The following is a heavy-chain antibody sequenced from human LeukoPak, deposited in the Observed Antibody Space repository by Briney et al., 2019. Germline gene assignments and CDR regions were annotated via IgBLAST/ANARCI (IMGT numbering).Heavy chain of an antibody. CDR3: AWTQQLVYHHWFDP. Sequence: PSETLSLTCAVYGGSFSGYYWSWIRQPPGKGLEWIGEINHSGSTNYNPSPKSRVTISVDTSKNQFSLKLSSVTAADTAVYYCAWTQQLVYHHWFDPWGQGTLVTVSS. J-gene: IGHJ5*02. CDR2: INHSGST. V-gene: IGHV4-34*01. CDR1: GGSFSGYY. D-gene: IGHD6-13*01.